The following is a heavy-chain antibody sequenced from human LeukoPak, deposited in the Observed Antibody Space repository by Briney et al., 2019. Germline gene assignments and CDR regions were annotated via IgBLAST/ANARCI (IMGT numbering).Heavy chain of an antibody. Sequence: PSETLSLTCTVSGGSISSYYWSWIRQPPGKGLEWIGYIYYSGSTNYNPSLKSRVTISVDTSKNQFSLKLSSVTAADTAVYYCARHVGPEGVWFDPWGQGTLVTVSS. CDR3: ARHVGPEGVWFDP. CDR2: IYYSGST. J-gene: IGHJ5*02. D-gene: IGHD1-14*01. CDR1: GGSISSYY. V-gene: IGHV4-59*08.